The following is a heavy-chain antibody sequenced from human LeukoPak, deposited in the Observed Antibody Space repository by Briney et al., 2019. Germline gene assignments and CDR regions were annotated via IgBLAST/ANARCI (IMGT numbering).Heavy chain of an antibody. Sequence: GGSLRLSCAASGFTFSSYSMNWVRQAPGKGLEWVSYISSSSSTIYYADSVKGRFTISRDNAKNSLYLQMNSLRAEDTAVYYCARGLVVVPAAVDLFDYWGQGTLVTVSS. J-gene: IGHJ4*02. CDR2: ISSSSSTI. D-gene: IGHD2-2*01. CDR1: GFTFSSYS. CDR3: ARGLVVVPAAVDLFDY. V-gene: IGHV3-48*01.